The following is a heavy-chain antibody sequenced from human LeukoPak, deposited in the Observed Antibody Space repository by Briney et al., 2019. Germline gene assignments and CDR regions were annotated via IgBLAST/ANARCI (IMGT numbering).Heavy chain of an antibody. D-gene: IGHD4-17*01. CDR3: ARDNGDYGWFDP. CDR2: IYYSGST. V-gene: IGHV4-59*01. J-gene: IGHJ5*02. Sequence: SETLSLTCTVSGGSISSYYRSWIRQPPGKGLEWIGYIYYSGSTNYNPSLKSRVTISVDTSKNQFSLKLSSVTAADTAVYYCARDNGDYGWFDPWGQGTLVTVSS. CDR1: GGSISSYY.